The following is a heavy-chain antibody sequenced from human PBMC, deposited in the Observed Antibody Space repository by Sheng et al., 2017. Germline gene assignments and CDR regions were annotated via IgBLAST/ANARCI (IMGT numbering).Heavy chain of an antibody. Sequence: QVQLVQSGAEVKKPGASVRVSCKASGYTLTDHYIHWVRQAPGQGLEWMGWIDPNSGSTYYVEKFQGRVTMTREMSVNTVYMEMRSVRLDDTAVFYCARGGAATSWYYCGQGT. CDR3: ARGGAATSWYY. D-gene: IGHD2-15*01. V-gene: IGHV1-2*02. J-gene: IGHJ4*02. CDR1: GYTLTDHY. CDR2: IDPNSGST.